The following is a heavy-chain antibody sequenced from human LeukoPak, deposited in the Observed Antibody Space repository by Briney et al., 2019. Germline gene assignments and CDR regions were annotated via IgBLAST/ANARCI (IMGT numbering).Heavy chain of an antibody. CDR1: GGSLSSGDYY. J-gene: IGHJ6*03. D-gene: IGHD5-18*01. Sequence: SQTLSLTCTVSGGSLSSGDYYWSWIRQPPGKGLEWIGYIYYSGSTYYNPSLKSRVTISVDTSTNQFSLKLSSVTAADTAVNYCAREAGGYSYGYVGYYMDVWGKGTTVTASS. V-gene: IGHV4-30-4*08. CDR3: AREAGGYSYGYVGYYMDV. CDR2: IYYSGST.